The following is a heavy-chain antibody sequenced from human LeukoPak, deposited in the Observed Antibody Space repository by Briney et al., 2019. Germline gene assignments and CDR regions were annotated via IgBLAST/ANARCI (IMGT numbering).Heavy chain of an antibody. Sequence: GGSLRLSCAASGFTFSNYNMNWVRQAPGKGLEWVSYISSSSGTIYYADSVKGRFTISRDNAKISLYLQMNSLRAGDTAVYYCARALRAYSYGTFDYWGQGTLVTVSS. CDR1: GFTFSNYN. D-gene: IGHD5-18*01. J-gene: IGHJ4*02. V-gene: IGHV3-48*01. CDR3: ARALRAYSYGTFDY. CDR2: ISSSSGTI.